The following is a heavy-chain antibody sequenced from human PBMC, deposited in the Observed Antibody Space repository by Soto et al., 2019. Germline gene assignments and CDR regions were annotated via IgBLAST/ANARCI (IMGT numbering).Heavy chain of an antibody. D-gene: IGHD6-13*01. CDR1: GGSFSGYY. J-gene: IGHJ4*02. CDR3: ARGKLYRSSWLPQLAVVIFAY. V-gene: IGHV4-34*01. CDR2: INHSGST. Sequence: PSETLSLTCAVYGGSFSGYYWSWIRQPPGKGLEWIGEINHSGSTNYNPSLKSRVTISVDTPKNQFSLTLSSVAAADTAVYYCARGKLYRSSWLPQLAVVIFAYWGQGTLVTVAP.